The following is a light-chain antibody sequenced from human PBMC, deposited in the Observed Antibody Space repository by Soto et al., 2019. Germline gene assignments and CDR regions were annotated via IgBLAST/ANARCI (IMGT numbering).Light chain of an antibody. CDR3: QQANSFPFT. J-gene: IGKJ3*01. Sequence: DIQMTQSPSSVSASVGDRVTITCRASQGISTWLARYQQNPGKAPKLLVYSASSLQSGVPSRFSGSGYGTDFTLTITSLQPEDFATYYCQQANSFPFTFGPGTIVDI. CDR1: QGISTW. CDR2: SAS. V-gene: IGKV1-12*01.